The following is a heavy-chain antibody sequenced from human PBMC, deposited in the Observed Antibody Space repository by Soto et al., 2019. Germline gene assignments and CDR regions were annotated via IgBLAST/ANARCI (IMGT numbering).Heavy chain of an antibody. J-gene: IGHJ6*02. CDR1: GFAFSTYW. CDR2: IKFDGSST. CDR3: ARGAKNIYAIDV. V-gene: IGHV3-74*01. Sequence: VQLVESGGGLVQPGGSLRLSCAASGFAFSTYWMHWVRQAPGKGLLWVARIKFDGSSTYSADSVKGRFTISRDDAKNTLYLQMNGLRVDDTAVYYCARGAKNIYAIDVWGQGTTVTVSS.